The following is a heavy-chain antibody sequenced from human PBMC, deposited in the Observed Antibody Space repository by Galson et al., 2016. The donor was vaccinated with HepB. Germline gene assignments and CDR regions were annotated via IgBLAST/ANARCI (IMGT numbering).Heavy chain of an antibody. V-gene: IGHV3-74*01. J-gene: IGHJ3*02. CDR1: GFTLNNYW. CDR2: LDSDGTGT. Sequence: SLRLSCAASGFTLNNYWMHWVRQAPGEGLVWVFRLDSDGTGTTYSDSVEGRFTMSRDNAKNTLYLQMNSLRADDTAVYYCARGVMGSRAFDIWGQGTMVTVS. D-gene: IGHD2-8*01. CDR3: ARGVMGSRAFDI.